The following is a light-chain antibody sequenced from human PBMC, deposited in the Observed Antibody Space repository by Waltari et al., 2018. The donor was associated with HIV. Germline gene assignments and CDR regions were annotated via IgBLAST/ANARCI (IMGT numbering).Light chain of an antibody. CDR1: QAISNY. CDR2: DAS. J-gene: IGKJ5*01. CDR3: QQYDNLPIT. Sequence: DIQMIQSPSSLYASVGDRVTITCQASQAISNYLIWYQQKPGKAPKLLIYDASKLETGVPSRFSGSRSGTDFTFTISSLQPEDIATYYCQQYDNLPITFGQWTRLEIK. V-gene: IGKV1-33*01.